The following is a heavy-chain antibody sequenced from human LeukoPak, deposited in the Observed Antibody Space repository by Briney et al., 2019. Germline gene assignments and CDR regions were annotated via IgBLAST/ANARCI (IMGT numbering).Heavy chain of an antibody. J-gene: IGHJ4*02. V-gene: IGHV3-21*01. CDR1: GFTFSSYS. D-gene: IGHD6-19*01. CDR2: ISSSSSYI. CDR3: ATTMGGWYLDY. Sequence: GGSLRLSCAASGFTFSSYSMNWVRQAPGKGLESVSSISSSSSYIYYADSVKGRFTISRDNAKNSLYLQMNSLRAEDTAVYYCATTMGGWYLDYWGQGTLVTVSS.